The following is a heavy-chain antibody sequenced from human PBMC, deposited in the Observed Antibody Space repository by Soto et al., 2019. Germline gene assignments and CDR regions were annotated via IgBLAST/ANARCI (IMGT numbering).Heavy chain of an antibody. V-gene: IGHV5-10-1*01. Sequence: GESLKISCKGSGYSSAGYWITWVRQKPGKGLEWMGRIDPGDSQTYYSPSFRGHVTISVTKSITTVFLQWSSLRASDTAMYYCARQIYDSDTGPNFQYYFDSWGQGTPVTVSS. D-gene: IGHD3-22*01. CDR2: IDPGDSQT. J-gene: IGHJ4*02. CDR1: GYSSAGYW. CDR3: ARQIYDSDTGPNFQYYFDS.